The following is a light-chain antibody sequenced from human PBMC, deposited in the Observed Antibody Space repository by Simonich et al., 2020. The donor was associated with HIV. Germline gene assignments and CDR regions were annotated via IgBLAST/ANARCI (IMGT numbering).Light chain of an antibody. CDR3: CSYAGSSTWV. CDR2: EVT. J-gene: IGLJ3*02. CDR1: SSYVGIYTL. V-gene: IGLV2-23*02. Sequence: QSALTQPASVSGSPGQSITISCTGTSSYVGIYTLVSWYQQHPGKAPKLIIYEVTKRPSVVSNRCSGSKSGNTASLTVSGRQAEDEADYYCCSYAGSSTWVFGGGSKLTVL.